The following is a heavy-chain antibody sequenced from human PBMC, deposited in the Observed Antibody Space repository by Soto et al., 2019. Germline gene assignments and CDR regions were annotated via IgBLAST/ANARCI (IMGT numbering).Heavy chain of an antibody. J-gene: IGHJ6*02. V-gene: IGHV3-30-3*01. CDR2: ISYDGSNK. D-gene: IGHD5-18*01. CDR1: GFTFSSYA. CDR3: ARDRVELWLQHYYYYYGMDV. Sequence: QVQLVESGGGVVQPGRSLRLSCAASGFTFSSYAMHWVRQAPGKGLEWVAVISYDGSNKYYEDSVKGRCTICRDNSKNTLYLQINSLIAEDKAVYYCARDRVELWLQHYYYYYGMDVSGQGTTVTVSS.